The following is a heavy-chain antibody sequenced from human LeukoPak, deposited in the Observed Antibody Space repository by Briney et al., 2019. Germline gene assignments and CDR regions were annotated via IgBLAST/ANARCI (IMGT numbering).Heavy chain of an antibody. CDR2: ISSSGTSM. CDR1: GFTFSRYN. Sequence: GGSLRLSCAASGFTFSRYNMKWVRQAPGKGLEWVSYISSSGTSMYYADSVKGRFTISRDNAKNSLYLQMNSLRAGDTALYYCARDSISLLRGVIVYMDVWGQGTTVTVSS. D-gene: IGHD3-10*01. CDR3: ARDSISLLRGVIVYMDV. V-gene: IGHV3-48*01. J-gene: IGHJ6*03.